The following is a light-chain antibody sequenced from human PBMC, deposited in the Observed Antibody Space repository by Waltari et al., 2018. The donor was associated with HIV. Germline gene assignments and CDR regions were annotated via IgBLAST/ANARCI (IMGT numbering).Light chain of an antibody. Sequence: QSALTQPPSASGSPGQSVTISCTGASSDVGAFKYVSWYQQHHGKAPTLLIYDVTKRPSGVPDRFSGSKSGNTASLTVSGLQAEDEAHYYCSSYAGSSMSYAFGTGTKVTVL. CDR3: SSYAGSSMSYA. CDR2: DVT. V-gene: IGLV2-8*01. CDR1: SSDVGAFKY. J-gene: IGLJ1*01.